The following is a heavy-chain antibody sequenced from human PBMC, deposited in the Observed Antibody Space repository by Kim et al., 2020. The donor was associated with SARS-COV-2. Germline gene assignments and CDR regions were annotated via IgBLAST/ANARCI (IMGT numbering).Heavy chain of an antibody. V-gene: IGHV4-39*01. CDR3: ARPTRINSGSYLSDAFDI. D-gene: IGHD1-26*01. J-gene: IGHJ3*02. CDR2: IYYSGST. Sequence: SETLSLTCTVSGGSISSSSYYWGWIRQPPGKGLEWIGSIYYSGSTYYNPSLKSRVTISVDTSKNQFSLKLSSVTAADTAVYYCARPTRINSGSYLSDAFDIWGQGTMVTVSS. CDR1: GGSISSSSYY.